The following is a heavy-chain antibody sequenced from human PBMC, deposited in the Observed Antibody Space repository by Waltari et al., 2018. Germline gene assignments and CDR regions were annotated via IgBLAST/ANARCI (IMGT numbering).Heavy chain of an antibody. J-gene: IGHJ3*02. CDR2: ILSGGST. CDR3: ARQPYYEGAFDI. D-gene: IGHD3-3*01. V-gene: IGHV3-53*01. CDR1: GFTVSSNY. Sequence: EVQLVESGGGLIQPGGSLRLSCAASGFTVSSNYMSWVRQAPGKGLEWVSFILSGGSTYYADSGKGRFTISRDNSKNTLYLQMNSLRAEDTAVYYCARQPYYEGAFDIWGQGTMVTVSS.